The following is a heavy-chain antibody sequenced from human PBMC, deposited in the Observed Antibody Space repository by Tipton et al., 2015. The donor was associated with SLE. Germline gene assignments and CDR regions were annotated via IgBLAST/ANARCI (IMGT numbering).Heavy chain of an antibody. CDR1: GGSISNSPYY. D-gene: IGHD2-2*01. Sequence: TLSLTCTVSGGSISNSPYYWGWIRQPPGKGLEWIGSIHSSGPYYSPSLESRVTISVDTSKNQFSLKLSSMTAADTAVYYCARTVVPDVMGAFDIWGQGTTVTVSS. CDR3: ARTVVPDVMGAFDI. CDR2: IHSSGP. V-gene: IGHV4-39*07. J-gene: IGHJ3*02.